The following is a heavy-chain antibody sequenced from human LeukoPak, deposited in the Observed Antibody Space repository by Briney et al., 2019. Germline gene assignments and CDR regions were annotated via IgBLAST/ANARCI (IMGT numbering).Heavy chain of an antibody. CDR3: ASWKYGSGSFHESNWFDP. CDR1: GGTFSSYA. V-gene: IGHV1-69*04. CDR2: IIPILGIA. D-gene: IGHD3-10*01. J-gene: IGHJ5*02. Sequence: GASVKVSCKASGGTFSSYAISWVRQAPGQGLEWMGRIIPILGIANYAQKFQGRVTITADKSTSTAYMELSSLRFEDTAVYYCASWKYGSGSFHESNWFDPWGQGTLVTVSS.